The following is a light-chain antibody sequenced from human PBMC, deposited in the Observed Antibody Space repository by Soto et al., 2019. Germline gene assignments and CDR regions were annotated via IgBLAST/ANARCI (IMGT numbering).Light chain of an antibody. CDR3: QEYNEWPLT. V-gene: IGKV3-15*01. J-gene: IGKJ4*01. CDR1: LSISNN. Sequence: VMTQSPATLSVSPGERATLSCRASLSISNNLAWYRQKPGQAPMLLIYSASTRATAIPARFSGSASGTEFTLTISSLQSEDFAVYYYQEYNEWPLTFGGGTNVETK. CDR2: SAS.